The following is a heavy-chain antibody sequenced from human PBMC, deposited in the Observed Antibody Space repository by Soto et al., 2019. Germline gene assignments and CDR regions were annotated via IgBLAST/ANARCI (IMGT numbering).Heavy chain of an antibody. CDR1: GGSFSGYY. V-gene: IGHV4-34*01. CDR2: INHSGST. Sequence: SETLSLTCAVYGGSFSGYYWSWIRQPPGKGLEWIGEINHSGSTNYNPPLKSRVTISVDTSKNQFSLKLSSVTAADTAVYYCARGFPPGIVGATFRFRIGFDYWGQGTLVTVSS. CDR3: ARGFPPGIVGATFRFRIGFDY. J-gene: IGHJ4*02. D-gene: IGHD1-26*01.